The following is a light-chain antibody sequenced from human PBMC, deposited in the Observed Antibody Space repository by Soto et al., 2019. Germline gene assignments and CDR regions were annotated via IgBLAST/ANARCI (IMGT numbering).Light chain of an antibody. CDR2: LNSDGSH. V-gene: IGLV4-69*01. CDR1: TGHSNYA. J-gene: IGLJ2*01. CDR3: QTWGSGIVV. Sequence: QLVLTQSPSASASLGASVKLTCTLSTGHSNYAIAWHQQQSEKGPRYLMKLNSDGSHSKGDGIPDRFSGSSSGAERYLTISSLQSEDEADYYCQTWGSGIVVFGGGTKRTV.